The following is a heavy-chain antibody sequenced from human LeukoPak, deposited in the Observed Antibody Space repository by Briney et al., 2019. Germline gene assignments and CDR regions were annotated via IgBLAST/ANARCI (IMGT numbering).Heavy chain of an antibody. V-gene: IGHV1-24*01. CDR1: GYTLTELS. Sequence: ASVKASCKVSGYTLTELSMHWVRQAPGKGLEWMGGFDPEDGETIYAQKFQGRVTMTEDTSTDTAYMELSSLRSEDTAVYYCATDLPGNDAFDIWGQGTMVTVSS. CDR3: ATDLPGNDAFDI. CDR2: FDPEDGET. D-gene: IGHD3-10*01. J-gene: IGHJ3*02.